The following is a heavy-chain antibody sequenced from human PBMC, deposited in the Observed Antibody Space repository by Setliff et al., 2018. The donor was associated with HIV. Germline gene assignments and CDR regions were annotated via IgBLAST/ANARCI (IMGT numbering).Heavy chain of an antibody. CDR3: ARLKLSGVIDY. V-gene: IGHV4-39*01. CDR2: IFYSGSA. J-gene: IGHJ4*02. Sequence: SETLSLTCTVSGGAFNTSSSYWGWIRQPPGKGLEYIGGIFYSGSAYYNPSLQSRVTISVDTSKSQLSLKLSSVTAADTAVYYCARLKLSGVIDYWGQGTLVTVSS. D-gene: IGHD2-8*01. CDR1: GGAFNTSSSY.